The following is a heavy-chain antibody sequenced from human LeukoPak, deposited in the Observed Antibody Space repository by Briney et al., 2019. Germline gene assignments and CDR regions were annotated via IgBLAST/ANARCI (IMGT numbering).Heavy chain of an antibody. D-gene: IGHD2/OR15-2a*01. Sequence: SKTLSLTCAVYGGSLSGYYWSWIRQPPGKGLEWIGEINHSGSTNYNPSLKSRVTISVDTSKNQFSLKLSSVTAADTAVYYCARGIVLYGMDVWGQGTTVTVSS. CDR3: ARGIVLYGMDV. CDR1: GGSLSGYY. J-gene: IGHJ6*02. CDR2: INHSGST. V-gene: IGHV4-34*01.